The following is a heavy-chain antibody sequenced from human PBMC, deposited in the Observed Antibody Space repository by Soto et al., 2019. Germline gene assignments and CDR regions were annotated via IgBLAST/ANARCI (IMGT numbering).Heavy chain of an antibody. D-gene: IGHD6-25*01. Sequence: PGGSLRLSCAASGFTFSSYSMNWVRQAPGKGLEWVSSISSSSSYIYYADSVKGRFTISRDNAKNSLYLQMNSLRAEDTAVYYCYRRAQRSGCPNVHIDAWGKRTTVTISS. J-gene: IGHJ6*03. CDR1: GFTFSSYS. CDR3: YRRAQRSGCPNVHIDA. CDR2: ISSSSSYI. V-gene: IGHV3-21*01.